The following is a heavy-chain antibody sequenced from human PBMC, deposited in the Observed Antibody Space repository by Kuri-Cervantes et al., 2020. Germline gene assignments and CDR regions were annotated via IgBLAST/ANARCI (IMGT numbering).Heavy chain of an antibody. CDR3: AQGKSSSYYFDY. Sequence: GGSLRLSCAASGFTSSSYGMHWVRQAPGKGLEWVAVISYDGSNKYYADSVKGRFTISRDNSKNTLYLQMNSLRAEDTAVYYCAQGKSSSYYFDYWGQGTLVTVSS. J-gene: IGHJ4*02. CDR2: ISYDGSNK. D-gene: IGHD6-6*01. CDR1: GFTSSSYG. V-gene: IGHV3-30*03.